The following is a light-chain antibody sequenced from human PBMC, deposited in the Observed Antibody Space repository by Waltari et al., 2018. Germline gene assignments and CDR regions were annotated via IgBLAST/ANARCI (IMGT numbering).Light chain of an antibody. J-gene: IGKJ2*01. CDR3: QQLNSYRYT. Sequence: IQLTQSPSFLSASVEDRVTITSRASQTISIHLAWYQQKPGKAPKLLIYAASTLQRGVPSRFSGSASGTEFSLTISSLQPEDSATYYCQQLNSYRYTFGQGTKLEIK. V-gene: IGKV1-9*01. CDR2: AAS. CDR1: QTISIH.